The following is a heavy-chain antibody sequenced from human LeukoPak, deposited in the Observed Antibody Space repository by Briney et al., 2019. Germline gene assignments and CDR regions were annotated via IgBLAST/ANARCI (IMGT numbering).Heavy chain of an antibody. Sequence: GRSLRLSCAEPGFTFSSFVMHWGRQAPGKGLEWVAVIWYDGGHKYYADSVKGRFSISRDNSKNTLYLQMNSLRAEDTVVYYCARARAYDSANFAYWGQGTLVTVSS. CDR1: GFTFSSFV. CDR3: ARARAYDSANFAY. D-gene: IGHD3-22*01. V-gene: IGHV3-33*01. J-gene: IGHJ4*02. CDR2: IWYDGGHK.